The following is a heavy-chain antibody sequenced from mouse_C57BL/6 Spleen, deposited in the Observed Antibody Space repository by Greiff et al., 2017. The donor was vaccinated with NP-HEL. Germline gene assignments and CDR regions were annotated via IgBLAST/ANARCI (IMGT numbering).Heavy chain of an antibody. Sequence: QVHVKQPGAELVKPGASVKLSCKASGYTFTSYWMHWVKQRPGQGLEWIGMIHPNSGSTNYNEKFKSKATLTVDKSSSTAYMQLSSLTSEDSAVYYCARGEGYHFDYWGQGTTLTVSS. CDR1: GYTFTSYW. J-gene: IGHJ2*01. D-gene: IGHD2-2*01. CDR2: IHPNSGST. V-gene: IGHV1-64*01. CDR3: ARGEGYHFDY.